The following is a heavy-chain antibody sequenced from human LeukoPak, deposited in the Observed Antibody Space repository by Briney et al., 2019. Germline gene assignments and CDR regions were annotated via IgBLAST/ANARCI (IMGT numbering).Heavy chain of an antibody. Sequence: GSLRLSCAASGFTFSSYAMHWVRQAPGKGLEWVAVISYDGSNKYYADSVKGRFTISRDNSKNTLYLQMNSLRAEDTAVYYCARDGALTTVTQIPAFDIWGQGTMVTVSS. J-gene: IGHJ3*02. CDR3: ARDGALTTVTQIPAFDI. D-gene: IGHD4-17*01. CDR1: GFTFSSYA. CDR2: ISYDGSNK. V-gene: IGHV3-30-3*01.